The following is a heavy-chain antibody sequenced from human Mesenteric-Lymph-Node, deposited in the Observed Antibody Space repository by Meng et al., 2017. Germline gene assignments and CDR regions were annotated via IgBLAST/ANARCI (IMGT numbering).Heavy chain of an antibody. D-gene: IGHD3-16*02. J-gene: IGHJ6*02. CDR3: ARDRYISYYYCYGMDV. V-gene: IGHV3-30*04. CDR1: GFTFSSYA. Sequence: GESLKISCAASGFTFSSYAMHWVRQAPGKGLEWVAVISYDGSNKYYADSVKGRFTISRDNSKNTLYLQMNSLRAEDTAVYYCARDRYISYYYCYGMDVWGQGTTVTVSS. CDR2: ISYDGSNK.